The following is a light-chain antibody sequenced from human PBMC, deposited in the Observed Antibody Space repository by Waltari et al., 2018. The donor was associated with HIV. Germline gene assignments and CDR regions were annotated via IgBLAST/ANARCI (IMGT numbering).Light chain of an antibody. J-gene: IGLJ2*01. V-gene: IGLV1-51*01. Sequence: GSSSNIGNNYVSWYQQLPGTAPKLLIYDNNKRPSGIPDRFSGSKSGTSATLGITGLQTGDEADYYCGTWDSSLSAGGGVVFGGGTKLTVL. CDR1: SSNIGNNY. CDR3: GTWDSSLSAGGGVV. CDR2: DNN.